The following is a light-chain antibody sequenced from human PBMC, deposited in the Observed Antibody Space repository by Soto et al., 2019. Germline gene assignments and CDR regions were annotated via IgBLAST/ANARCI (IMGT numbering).Light chain of an antibody. CDR1: ITSIGHNS. CDR2: EVS. V-gene: IGLV2-14*01. CDR3: SSYTSSSTKV. J-gene: IGLJ2*01. Sequence: QSVLTQPPSVSAAPGQKVTISCSGSITSIGHNSVSWYQQLPGAAPKLMIYEVSNRPSGVSNRFSGSKSGNTASLTISGLQAEDEADYYCSSYTSSSTKVFGGGTKLTVL.